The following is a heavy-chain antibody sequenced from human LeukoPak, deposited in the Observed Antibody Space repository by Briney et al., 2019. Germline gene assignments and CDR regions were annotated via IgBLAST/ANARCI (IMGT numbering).Heavy chain of an antibody. Sequence: SETLSLTCTVSGGSLNSYYWGWIRQPPGKGLEWIGNVYHSGSAIYNPSLESRVTISVDRSKNQFSLNLSSVTAADTAVYYCARRGYYGSGAYDIWGQGTMFIVSS. CDR3: ARRGYYGSGAYDI. CDR2: VYHSGSA. D-gene: IGHD3-10*01. J-gene: IGHJ3*02. CDR1: GGSLNSYY. V-gene: IGHV4-59*08.